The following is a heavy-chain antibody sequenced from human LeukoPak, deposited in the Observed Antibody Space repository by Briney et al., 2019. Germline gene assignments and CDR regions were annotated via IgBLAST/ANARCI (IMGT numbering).Heavy chain of an antibody. CDR3: ARDRVVVVAAYFDY. Sequence: QTGGSLRLSCAASGFTFSSYWMSWVRQAPRKGLEWVANIKQDGSEKYYVDSVKGRFTISRDNAKNSLYLQMNGLRAEDTAVYYCARDRVVVVAAYFDYWGQGTLVTVSS. J-gene: IGHJ4*02. CDR2: IKQDGSEK. V-gene: IGHV3-7*03. CDR1: GFTFSSYW. D-gene: IGHD2-15*01.